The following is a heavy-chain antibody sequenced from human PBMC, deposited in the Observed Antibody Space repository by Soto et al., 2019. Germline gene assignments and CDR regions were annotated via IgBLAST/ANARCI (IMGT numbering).Heavy chain of an antibody. CDR1: GFTFSSYG. D-gene: IGHD6-25*01. Sequence: GGSLRLSCASWGFTFSSYGMHWVRQAPGKGLDWVAVISYDGSNKYYADSVKGRFTISRDNSKNTLYLQMNSLRAEDTAVYYCAKVSGIWGQGTMVTVSS. CDR3: AKVSGI. V-gene: IGHV3-30*18. J-gene: IGHJ3*02. CDR2: ISYDGSNK.